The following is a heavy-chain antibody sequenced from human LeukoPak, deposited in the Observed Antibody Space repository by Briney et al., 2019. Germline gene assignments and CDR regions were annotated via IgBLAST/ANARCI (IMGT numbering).Heavy chain of an antibody. J-gene: IGHJ4*02. D-gene: IGHD3-22*01. Sequence: GGSLRLSCVASGFSFSSYGMHWVRRAPGKGLEWMTFIRFDGSEKYYADSVKGRFTISRDYSKNTLFLQMSSLRPEDTAVYYCAKNMVVVLLSPFDYWGQGTLVTVSS. V-gene: IGHV3-30*02. CDR3: AKNMVVVLLSPFDY. CDR1: GFSFSSYG. CDR2: IRFDGSEK.